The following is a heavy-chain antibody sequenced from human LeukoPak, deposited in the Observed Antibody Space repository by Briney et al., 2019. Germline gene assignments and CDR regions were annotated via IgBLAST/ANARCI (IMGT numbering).Heavy chain of an antibody. CDR3: ARQTPGYSSSWYGYYFDY. CDR2: IYYSGST. D-gene: IGHD6-13*01. CDR1: GGSISSSSYY. Sequence: SETLSLTCTVSGGSISSSSYYWGWIRQPPGKGLEWIGSIYYSGSTYYNPSLKSRVTISVDTSKNQFSLKLSSVTAADTAEYYCARQTPGYSSSWYGYYFDYWGQGTLVTVSS. V-gene: IGHV4-39*01. J-gene: IGHJ4*02.